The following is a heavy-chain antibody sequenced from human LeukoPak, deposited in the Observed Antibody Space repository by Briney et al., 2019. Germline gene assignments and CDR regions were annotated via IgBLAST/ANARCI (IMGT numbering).Heavy chain of an antibody. CDR2: INPNSGGT. Sequence: ASVKVSCKASGYTFTGYYMHWVRQAPGQGLEWMGWINPNSGGTNYAQKFQGRVTMTRDTSISTVYMELSRLRSDDTAVYYCARGRPLWFGESPYWGQGTLVTVSS. J-gene: IGHJ4*02. D-gene: IGHD3-10*01. V-gene: IGHV1-2*02. CDR1: GYTFTGYY. CDR3: ARGRPLWFGESPY.